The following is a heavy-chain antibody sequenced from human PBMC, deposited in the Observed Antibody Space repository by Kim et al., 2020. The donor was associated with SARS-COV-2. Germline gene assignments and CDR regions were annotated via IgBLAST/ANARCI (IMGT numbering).Heavy chain of an antibody. J-gene: IGHJ3*02. CDR2: INPSGGST. V-gene: IGHV1-46*01. Sequence: ASVKVSCKASGYTFTSYYMHWVRQAPGQGLEWMGIINPSGGSTSYAQKFQGRVTMTRDTSTSTVYMELSSLRSEDTAVYYCARDGWEVVTATWVRNAFDIWGQGTMVTVSS. CDR1: GYTFTSYY. CDR3: ARDGWEVVTATWVRNAFDI. D-gene: IGHD2-21*02.